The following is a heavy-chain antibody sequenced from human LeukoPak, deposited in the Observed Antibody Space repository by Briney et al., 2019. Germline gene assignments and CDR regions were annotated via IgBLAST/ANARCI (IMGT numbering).Heavy chain of an antibody. V-gene: IGHV4-39*07. CDR2: IYYSGST. J-gene: IGHJ4*02. Sequence: SETLSLTCTVSGGSISSSSYYWGWIRQPPGKGLEWIGSIYYSGSTYYNPSLKSRVTISVDTSKNQFSLKLSSVTAADTAVYYCARDHPRFTMIEFWGQGTLVTVSS. CDR3: ARDHPRFTMIEF. CDR1: GGSISSSSYY. D-gene: IGHD3-22*01.